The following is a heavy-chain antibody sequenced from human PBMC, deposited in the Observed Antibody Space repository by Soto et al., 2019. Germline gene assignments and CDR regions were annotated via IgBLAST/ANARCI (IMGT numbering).Heavy chain of an antibody. D-gene: IGHD3-3*01. V-gene: IGHV3-30*18. CDR3: AKRRNVLRFLEWSSGMEV. CDR1: GFTFRSYG. J-gene: IGHJ6*02. Sequence: QVQLVASGGGVVQPGRSLRLSCAASGFTFRSYGIHWVRQAPGKGLEWGAFISDDGNNKYYADSVKGRFTISRDNFRNTLYLQMNSMRGEDTAVYYCAKRRNVLRFLEWSSGMEVWGQGTTVNVSS. CDR2: ISDDGNNK.